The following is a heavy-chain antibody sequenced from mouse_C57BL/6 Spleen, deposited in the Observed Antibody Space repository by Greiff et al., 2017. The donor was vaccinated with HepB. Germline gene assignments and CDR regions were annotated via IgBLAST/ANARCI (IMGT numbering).Heavy chain of an antibody. J-gene: IGHJ2*01. Sequence: QVQLKQSGAELAKPGASVKLSCKASGYTFTSYWMHWVKQRPGQGLEWIGYINPSSGYTKYNQKFKDKATLTADKSSSTAYMQLSSLTYEDSAVYYCARESFYDYDRGYYFDYWGQGTTLTVSS. CDR1: GYTFTSYW. CDR3: ARESFYDYDRGYYFDY. D-gene: IGHD2-4*01. CDR2: INPSSGYT. V-gene: IGHV1-7*01.